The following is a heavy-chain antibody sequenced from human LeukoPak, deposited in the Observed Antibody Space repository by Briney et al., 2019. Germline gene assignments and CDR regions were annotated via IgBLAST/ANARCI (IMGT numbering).Heavy chain of an antibody. CDR1: GFTFSSYS. D-gene: IGHD5-24*01. CDR2: ISSSSSYI. Sequence: GGSLRLSCAASGFTFSSYSMNWVRQAPGKGLEWVSSISSSSSYIYYADSVKGRFTISRDNAKNSLYLQMNSLRAEDTAVYYCARDVEMAPIFWFDPWGQGTLVTVSS. CDR3: ARDVEMAPIFWFDP. V-gene: IGHV3-21*01. J-gene: IGHJ5*02.